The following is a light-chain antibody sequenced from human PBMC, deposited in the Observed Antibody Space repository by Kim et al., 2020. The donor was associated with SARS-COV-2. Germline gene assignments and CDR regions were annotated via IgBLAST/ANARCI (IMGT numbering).Light chain of an antibody. J-gene: IGLJ2*01. CDR3: ATWDNSLRSVI. V-gene: IGLV1-51*01. CDR1: NSNIGNNF. Sequence: GQKVTISCSGRNSNIGNNFVSWYQQLPGTAPKFLIYDDDKRPSGISDRFSASKSGTSATLGISRLQPGDEADYYCATWDNSLRSVIFGGGTQLTVL. CDR2: DDD.